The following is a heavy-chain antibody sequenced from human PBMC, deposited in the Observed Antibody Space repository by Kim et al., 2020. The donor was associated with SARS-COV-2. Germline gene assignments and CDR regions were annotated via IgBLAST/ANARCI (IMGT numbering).Heavy chain of an antibody. D-gene: IGHD6-13*01. J-gene: IGHJ3*02. CDR1: GFTFSSYW. Sequence: GGSLRLSCAASGFTFSSYWMHWVRQAPGKGLVWVSRINSDGSSTSYADSVKGRFTISRDNAKNTLYLQMNSLRAEDTAVYYCARGLPGIAAAGTEFDAFDIWGQGTMVTVSS. V-gene: IGHV3-74*01. CDR3: ARGLPGIAAAGTEFDAFDI. CDR2: INSDGSST.